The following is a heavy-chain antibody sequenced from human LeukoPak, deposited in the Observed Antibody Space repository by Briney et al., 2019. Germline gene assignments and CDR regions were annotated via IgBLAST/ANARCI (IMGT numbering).Heavy chain of an antibody. J-gene: IGHJ4*02. Sequence: GGSLRLSCAASGFTFSSYGMHWVRQAPGKGLEWVAVIWYDGSNKYYADSVKGRFTISRDNSKNTLYLQTNSLRAEDTAVYYCARGYRSADRRFDSWDQGALVTVSS. V-gene: IGHV3-33*01. CDR3: ARGYRSADRRFDS. CDR2: IWYDGSNK. D-gene: IGHD2-15*01. CDR1: GFTFSSYG.